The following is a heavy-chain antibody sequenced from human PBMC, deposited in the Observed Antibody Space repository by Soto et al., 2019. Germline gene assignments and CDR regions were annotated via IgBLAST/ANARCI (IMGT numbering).Heavy chain of an antibody. Sequence: QVQLVQSGAEVKKPGSSVKVSCKASGGTFSSYAISWVRQAPGQGLEWMGGIIPIFGTANYAQKFQGRVTITADESTSTAYMELSRLRTEDTAVYYCARATAAAGTTIQTFYYYGMDLWGQGNTVTVSS. D-gene: IGHD6-13*01. V-gene: IGHV1-69*01. CDR1: GGTFSSYA. J-gene: IGHJ6*02. CDR3: ARATAAAGTTIQTFYYYGMDL. CDR2: IIPIFGTA.